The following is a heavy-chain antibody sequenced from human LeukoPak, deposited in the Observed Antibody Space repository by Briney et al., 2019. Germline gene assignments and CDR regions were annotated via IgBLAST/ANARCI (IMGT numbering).Heavy chain of an antibody. D-gene: IGHD6-19*01. CDR2: INPNSGDT. CDR1: GYTFTGYY. V-gene: IGHV1-2*02. Sequence: GSVKVSRQASGYTFTGYYIHWVRQAPGQGLEWVGWINPNSGDTKYAQRLQGRDTLTLETPSSTAYMDLSSLTSDDTSAYYCARVEAGTLRWSFWGKGTLVSVSS. CDR3: ARVEAGTLRWSF. J-gene: IGHJ4*02.